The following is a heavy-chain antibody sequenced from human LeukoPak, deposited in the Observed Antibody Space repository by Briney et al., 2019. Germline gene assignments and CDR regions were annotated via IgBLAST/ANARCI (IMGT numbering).Heavy chain of an antibody. CDR3: AKRYDSGTFDY. CDR2: ISASGGST. D-gene: IGHD3-10*01. CDR1: GFTFSSYE. J-gene: IGHJ4*02. Sequence: GGSLRLSCAASGFTFSSYEMNWVRQAPGKGLEWVSTISASGGSTYYADSVKGRFTISRDNSKNTLYLQMNSLRAEDTAVYYCAKRYDSGTFDYWGQGTLVTVSS. V-gene: IGHV3-23*01.